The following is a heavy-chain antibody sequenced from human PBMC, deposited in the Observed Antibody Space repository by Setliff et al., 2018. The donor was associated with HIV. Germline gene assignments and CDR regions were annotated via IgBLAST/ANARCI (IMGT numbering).Heavy chain of an antibody. J-gene: IGHJ2*01. D-gene: IGHD3-10*01. V-gene: IGHV4-39*07. Sequence: SETLSLTCTVSGGSIKGSSDYWGWIRQPPGKGLEWIGTIYYSGSTYYNPSLKSRVTISVDTSKNQFSLKLRSVTAVDTAVYYCARSALWFGEADWYFDLWGRGTLVTVSS. CDR1: GGSIKGSSDY. CDR2: IYYSGST. CDR3: ARSALWFGEADWYFDL.